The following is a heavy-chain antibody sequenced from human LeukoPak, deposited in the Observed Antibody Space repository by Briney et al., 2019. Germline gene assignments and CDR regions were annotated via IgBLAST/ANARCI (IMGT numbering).Heavy chain of an antibody. Sequence: GGSLRLSCAASGFTFSSYAMHWVRQAPGKGLEWVAVISYDGSNKYYADSVKGRFTISRDNSKNTLYLQMNSLRAEDTAVYYCAILAGNPYWGPGTLVTVSS. CDR2: ISYDGSNK. D-gene: IGHD2-21*01. CDR3: AILAGNPY. CDR1: GFTFSSYA. J-gene: IGHJ4*02. V-gene: IGHV3-30-3*01.